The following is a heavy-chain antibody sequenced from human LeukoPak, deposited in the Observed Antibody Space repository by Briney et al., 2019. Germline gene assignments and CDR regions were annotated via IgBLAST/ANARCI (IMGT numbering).Heavy chain of an antibody. CDR2: ISAYNGNT. V-gene: IGHV1-18*01. J-gene: IGHJ6*03. Sequence: ASVKVSCKASGYTFTSYGISWVRQAPGQGLEWMGWISAYNGNTNYAQKLQGRVTMTTDTSTSTAYMELGSLRSDDTAVYYCARRSQEQQLVLYYYYMDVWGKGTTVTVSS. CDR1: GYTFTSYG. D-gene: IGHD6-13*01. CDR3: ARRSQEQQLVLYYYYMDV.